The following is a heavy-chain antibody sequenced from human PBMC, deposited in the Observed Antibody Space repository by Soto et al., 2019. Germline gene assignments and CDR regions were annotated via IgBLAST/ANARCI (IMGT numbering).Heavy chain of an antibody. V-gene: IGHV3-53*01. J-gene: IGHJ6*02. CDR1: GFSVSTNH. Sequence: GGSLRLSCAASGFSVSTNHMSWVRQAPGKGLEWLSIFYSGGRSHYAGSVKGRFTISRDSSKNTLYLQLNSLRDEDTAVYYCARDHSSSSGDYYYYYGMDVWGQGTTVTVSS. CDR2: FYSGGRS. CDR3: ARDHSSSSGDYYYYYGMDV. D-gene: IGHD6-6*01.